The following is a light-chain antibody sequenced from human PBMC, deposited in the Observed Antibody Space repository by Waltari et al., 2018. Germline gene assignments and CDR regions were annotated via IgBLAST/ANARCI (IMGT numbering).Light chain of an antibody. V-gene: IGKV2-28*01. CDR2: LGS. CDR3: MQALQTPLT. J-gene: IGKJ4*01. CDR1: QSLLHINGYNY. Sequence: DIVLTQSPLSLPVTPGEPASISCRSSQSLLHINGYNYMDWYLQKPGQSPQFLIYLGSNRASGVPDRFSGSGSGTDFTLKISRVEAEDVGVYYCMQALQTPLTFGGGTKVEIK.